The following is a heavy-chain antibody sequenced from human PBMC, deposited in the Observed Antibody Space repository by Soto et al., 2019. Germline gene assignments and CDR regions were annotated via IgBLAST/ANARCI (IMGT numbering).Heavy chain of an antibody. D-gene: IGHD2-21*01. CDR2: IYHSGSA. CDR3: ACGGDGYKLPY. CDR1: GDSISSGGYS. Sequence: SETLSLTCAVSGDSISSGGYSWNWVRQPPGKGLEWIGYIYHSGSAHYNPSLKNRVTLTVDRSKNQFSLRLNSVTAAATGICFCACGGDGYKLPYWGQGALVTVSS. V-gene: IGHV4-30-2*01. J-gene: IGHJ1*01.